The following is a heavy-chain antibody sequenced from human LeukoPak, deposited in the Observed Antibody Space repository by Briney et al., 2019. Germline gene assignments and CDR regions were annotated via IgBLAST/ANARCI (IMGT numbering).Heavy chain of an antibody. CDR1: GYTFTSYG. CDR2: ISAYNGNT. Sequence: ASVKVSCKASGYTFTSYGISWVRQAPGQGLEWMGWISAYNGNTNYAQKLQGRVTMTTDTSTSTAYMELWSLRSDDTAVYYCARDTLTYSSSWYRQWGQGTLVTVSS. CDR3: ARDTLTYSSSWYRQ. V-gene: IGHV1-18*01. D-gene: IGHD6-13*01. J-gene: IGHJ4*02.